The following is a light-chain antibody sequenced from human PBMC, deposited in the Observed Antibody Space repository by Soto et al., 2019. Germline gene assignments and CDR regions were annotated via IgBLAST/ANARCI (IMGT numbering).Light chain of an antibody. J-gene: IGKJ1*01. CDR2: KAS. Sequence: DIQMTQSPSTLSASVGDRVTITCRASQSISSWLAWYQQKPGKAPKLLIYKASSLESGVPSRFSGSGSGTEFTLTISIRQPDDFATYYCQQYNSYPTFGQGTKVEIK. V-gene: IGKV1-5*03. CDR3: QQYNSYPT. CDR1: QSISSW.